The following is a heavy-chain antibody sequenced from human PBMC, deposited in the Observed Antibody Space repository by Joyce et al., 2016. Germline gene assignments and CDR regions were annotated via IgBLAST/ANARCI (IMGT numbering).Heavy chain of an antibody. CDR1: GGSISSAHW. CDR2: IYHGGRT. Sequence: QVQLQESGPGLVKPSGTLSLTCAVSGGSISSAHWWSWVRQPPGKGLEWIGEIYHGGRTTYNPSRMRRVTISVDKAKNQLSLKMNSVTAADTAVYYCARNGAYSQDSWGQGTLVTVSS. CDR3: ARNGAYSQDS. V-gene: IGHV4-4*02. D-gene: IGHD5-12*01. J-gene: IGHJ5*01.